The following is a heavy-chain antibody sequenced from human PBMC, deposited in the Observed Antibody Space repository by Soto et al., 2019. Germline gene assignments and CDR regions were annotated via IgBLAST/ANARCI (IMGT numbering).Heavy chain of an antibody. CDR1: GGSFSGYY. D-gene: IGHD3-10*01. CDR2: INHSGST. CDR3: ARGMTGIIRGWFDP. V-gene: IGHV4-34*01. Sequence: PSETLSLTCAVYGGSFSGYYWSWIRQPPGKGLEWIGEINHSGSTNYNPSLKSRVTISVDTSKNQFSLRLSSVTAADTAVYYCARGMTGIIRGWFDPWGQGTLVTVSS. J-gene: IGHJ5*02.